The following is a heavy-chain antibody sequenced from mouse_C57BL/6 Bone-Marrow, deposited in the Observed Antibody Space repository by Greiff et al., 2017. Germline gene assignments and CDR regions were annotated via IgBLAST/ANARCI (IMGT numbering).Heavy chain of an antibody. CDR3: ARGDYYGPYAMDY. D-gene: IGHD1-1*01. CDR1: GYSITSGYD. J-gene: IGHJ4*01. CDR2: ISYSGST. Sequence: DVQLVESGPGMVKPSQSLSLTCTVTGYSITSGYDWHWIRHFPGNKLEWMGYISYSGSTNYNPSLKSRISITHDTSKNHFFLKLNSVTTEDTATYYCARGDYYGPYAMDYWGQGTSVTVSS. V-gene: IGHV3-1*01.